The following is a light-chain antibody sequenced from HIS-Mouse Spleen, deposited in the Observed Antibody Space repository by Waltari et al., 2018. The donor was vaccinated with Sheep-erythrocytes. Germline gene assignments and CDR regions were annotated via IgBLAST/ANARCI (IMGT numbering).Light chain of an antibody. CDR2: EDS. J-gene: IGLJ3*02. CDR1: ALLKQY. V-gene: IGLV3-10*01. CDR3: YSTDSSGNHRV. Sequence: SYELTQPPSVSVSPGQTARILCPGDALLKQYAYWYQQKSGQAPVLVSYEDSKRPSGIPERFSGSSSGTMATLTISGAQVEDEADYYCYSTDSSGNHRVFGGGTKLTVL.